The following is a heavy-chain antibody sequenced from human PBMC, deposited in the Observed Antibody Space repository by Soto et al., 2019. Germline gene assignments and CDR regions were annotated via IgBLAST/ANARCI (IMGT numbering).Heavy chain of an antibody. D-gene: IGHD3-10*01. CDR2: ISGSGGST. V-gene: IGHV3-23*01. CDR3: AKDRTTMVRGVIPNWFDP. Sequence: GGSLRLSCAASGFTFSSYAMSWVRQAPGKGLEWVSAISGSGGSTYYADSVKGRFTISRDNSKNTLYLQMNSLRAEDTAVYYCAKDRTTMVRGVIPNWFDPWGQGTLVTAPQ. CDR1: GFTFSSYA. J-gene: IGHJ5*02.